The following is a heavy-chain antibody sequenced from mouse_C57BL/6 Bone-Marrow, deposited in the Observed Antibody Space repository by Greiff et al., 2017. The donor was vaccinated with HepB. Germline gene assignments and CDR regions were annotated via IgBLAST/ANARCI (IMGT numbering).Heavy chain of an antibody. V-gene: IGHV14-2*01. CDR1: GFNIKDYY. CDR3: ARNYGSSPWCAY. J-gene: IGHJ3*01. CDR2: IDPEDGET. Sequence: EVKVEESGAELVKPGASVKLSCTASGFNIKDYYMHWVKQRTEHGLEWIGRIDPEDGETKYAPKFQGKATITADTSSNTAYLQLSSLTSEDTAVYYCARNYGSSPWCAYWGQGTLVTVSA. D-gene: IGHD1-1*01.